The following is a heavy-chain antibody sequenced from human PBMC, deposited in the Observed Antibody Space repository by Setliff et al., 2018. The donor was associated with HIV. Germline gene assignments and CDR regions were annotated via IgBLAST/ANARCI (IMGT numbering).Heavy chain of an antibody. J-gene: IGHJ4*02. CDR2: IYPNGSP. CDR3: TGDYNSGSYRFDY. V-gene: IGHV4-4*08. CDR1: GGSIHNYY. D-gene: IGHD3-10*01. Sequence: LSLTCTVSGGSIHNYYWSWIRQPPGKGLEWIGYIYPNGSPDYPSGNIVYNPSFRSRVTLSLDTSKNQFSLKLTSVTAADAAVYYCTGDYNSGSYRFDYWGQGTPVTVSS.